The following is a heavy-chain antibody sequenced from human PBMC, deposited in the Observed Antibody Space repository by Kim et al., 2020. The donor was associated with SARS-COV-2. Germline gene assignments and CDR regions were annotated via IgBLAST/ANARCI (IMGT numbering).Heavy chain of an antibody. V-gene: IGHV1-69*01. J-gene: IGHJ4*02. D-gene: IGHD2-15*01. CDR3: ARDGGYCSGGSCYPNFDY. Sequence: GRVTITADESTSTVYMELSSLRSEDTAVYYCARDGGYCSGGSCYPNFDYWGQGTLVTVSS.